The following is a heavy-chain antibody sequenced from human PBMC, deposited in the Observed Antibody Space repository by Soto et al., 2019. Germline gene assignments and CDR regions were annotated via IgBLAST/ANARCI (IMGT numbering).Heavy chain of an antibody. V-gene: IGHV4-59*08. J-gene: IGHJ4*02. CDR1: GCSISSYY. CDR3: ARHPPYSAFDY. Sequence: PSETLSLTCTFSGCSISSYYWSWIRRPPGKGLEWIGYIYYSGNTNYNPSLKSRLTISVDTSKNQFSLKLSSVTAADTAVYYCARHPPYSAFDYWGQGTLVTVSS. D-gene: IGHD3-16*01. CDR2: IYYSGNT.